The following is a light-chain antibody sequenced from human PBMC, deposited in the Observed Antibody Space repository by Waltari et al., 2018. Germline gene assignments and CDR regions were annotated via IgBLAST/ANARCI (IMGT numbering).Light chain of an antibody. J-gene: IGKJ4*01. CDR1: QSVSSY. V-gene: IGKV3-11*01. Sequence: IVLTQSPATLSLSPGERPPLSCRASQSVSSYLAWYQQKPGQAPRLLIYDASNRATGIPDRFSGSGSGTDLTLTISSLEREDFAVYYCQQRSNWPPNFGGGTKVEIK. CDR3: QQRSNWPPN. CDR2: DAS.